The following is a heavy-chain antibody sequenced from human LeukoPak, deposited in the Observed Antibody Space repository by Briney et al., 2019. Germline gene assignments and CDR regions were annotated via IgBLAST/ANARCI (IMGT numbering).Heavy chain of an antibody. CDR3: ARAESGYYGSGSYDDAFDI. J-gene: IGHJ3*02. D-gene: IGHD3-10*01. CDR1: GYTFTSYA. CDR2: INAGNGNT. V-gene: IGHV1-3*01. Sequence: GASVKVSCKASGYTFTSYAMHWVRQAPGQRLEWMGWINAGNGNTKYSQKFQGRVTITRDTSASTAYMELGSLRSEDTAVYYCARAESGYYGSGSYDDAFDIWGQGTMVTVSS.